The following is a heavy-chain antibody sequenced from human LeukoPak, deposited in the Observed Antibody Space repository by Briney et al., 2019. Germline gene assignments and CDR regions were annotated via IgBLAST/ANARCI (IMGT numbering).Heavy chain of an antibody. J-gene: IGHJ6*04. CDR2: IYYSGST. D-gene: IGHD3-10*01. Sequence: PSETLSLTCTVSGGSISNYYWTWIRQPSGKGLEWIGYIYYSGSTNYNPSLRSRATISVDTSKKQFSLNLSSVTAADTALYYCARVATMVRGSNGMDVWGKGTTVTVSS. V-gene: IGHV4-59*01. CDR1: GGSISNYY. CDR3: ARVATMVRGSNGMDV.